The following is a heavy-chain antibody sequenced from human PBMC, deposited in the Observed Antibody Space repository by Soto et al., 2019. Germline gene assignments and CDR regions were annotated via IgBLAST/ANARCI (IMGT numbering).Heavy chain of an antibody. V-gene: IGHV4-31*03. CDR1: GGSITAGGYY. J-gene: IGHJ4*02. CDR3: ARTKCSGGSCYSWSLDY. D-gene: IGHD2-15*01. CDR2: RYYSEST. Sequence: SETLSLTCTVSGGSITAGGYYWSWIRQLPGKGLEWIGHRYYSESTYYNPSLKSRVSISLDTSKNQFSLKLSFVTAADTAMYYCARTKCSGGSCYSWSLDYWGQGTPVTVSS.